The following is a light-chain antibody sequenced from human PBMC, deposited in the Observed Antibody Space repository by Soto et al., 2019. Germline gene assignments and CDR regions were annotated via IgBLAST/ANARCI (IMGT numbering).Light chain of an antibody. CDR3: GTWDSSLSAVV. J-gene: IGLJ2*01. Sequence: QSVLTQPPSVSAAPGQKVTISCSGSSSNIGNNYVSWYQQLPGTAPKLLIYDNNKRPSGIPDRFSVSKSGTSATLGITGLQTGDEADYYCGTWDSSLSAVVFGGGTQLT. V-gene: IGLV1-51*01. CDR2: DNN. CDR1: SSNIGNNY.